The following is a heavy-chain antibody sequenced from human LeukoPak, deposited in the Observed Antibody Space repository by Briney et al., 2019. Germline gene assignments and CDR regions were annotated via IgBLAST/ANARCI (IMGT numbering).Heavy chain of an antibody. V-gene: IGHV4-59*01. J-gene: IGHJ4*02. Sequence: SETLSLTCTVSGGSISSYYWSWIRQPPGKGLEWIGYIYYSGSTNYNPSLKSRVTISVDTSKNQFSLKLSSVTAADTAVYYCARVIGIRRYFDYWGQGTLVTVSS. CDR3: ARVIGIRRYFDY. CDR1: GGSISSYY. CDR2: IYYSGST. D-gene: IGHD1-14*01.